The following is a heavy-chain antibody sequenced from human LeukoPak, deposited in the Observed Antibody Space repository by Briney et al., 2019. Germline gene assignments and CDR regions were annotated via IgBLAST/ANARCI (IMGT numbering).Heavy chain of an antibody. V-gene: IGHV3-49*03. CDR2: IRSKAYGGTT. Sequence: GGSLRLSCTASGFTFGDYAMSWFRQAPGKGLEWVGFIRSKAYGGTTEYAASVKGRFTISRDDSKSIAYLQMNSLRAEDTAVYYCASMELAAARGGQGTLVTVSS. CDR1: GFTFGDYA. CDR3: ASMELAAAR. D-gene: IGHD6-13*01. J-gene: IGHJ1*01.